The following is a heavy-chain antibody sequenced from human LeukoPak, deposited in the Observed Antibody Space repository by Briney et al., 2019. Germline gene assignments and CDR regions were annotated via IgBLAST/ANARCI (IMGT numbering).Heavy chain of an antibody. V-gene: IGHV3-13*01. CDR1: GFTFSSYD. CDR3: ARAAYSSTWYSRYFDL. D-gene: IGHD6-13*01. J-gene: IGHJ2*01. Sequence: GGSLRLSCAASGFTFSSYDIHWVRQATGKGLEWVPGIGTAGEIYYPGSVKGRFTTSRENAKNSLYLQMNSLRAGDTAVYYCARAAYSSTWYSRYFDLWGRGTLVTVSS. CDR2: IGTAGEI.